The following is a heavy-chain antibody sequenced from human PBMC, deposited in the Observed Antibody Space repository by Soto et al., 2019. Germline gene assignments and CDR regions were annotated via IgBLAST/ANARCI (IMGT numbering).Heavy chain of an antibody. CDR2: IYYSGST. V-gene: IGHV4-59*01. CDR1: GGSFSSYY. Sequence: SETLSLTCTVSGGSFSSYYWSWIRQPPGKGLEWIGYIYYSGSTNYNPSLKSRVTISVDTSKNQFSLKLSSVTAADTAVYYCARERRIAVAGTNRFDPWGQGTLVTVS. J-gene: IGHJ5*02. CDR3: ARERRIAVAGTNRFDP. D-gene: IGHD6-19*01.